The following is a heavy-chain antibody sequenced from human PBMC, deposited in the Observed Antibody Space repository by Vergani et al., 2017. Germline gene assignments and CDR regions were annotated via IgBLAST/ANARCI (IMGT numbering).Heavy chain of an antibody. CDR3: ANEGSANRIRGWLDH. V-gene: IGHV3-30*02. CDR1: GFSVSNSG. J-gene: IGHJ4*02. Sequence: QVQLVESGGGVVQPGGPLRLSCVASGFSVSNSGMHWVRQTPGKGLEWVAFIQYDGSDIFYADFVEGRFTISRDNSKNSLYLQMRSLRFDDTAVYYCANEGSANRIRGWLDHWGQGALVTVSS. CDR2: IQYDGSDI. D-gene: IGHD3-10*01.